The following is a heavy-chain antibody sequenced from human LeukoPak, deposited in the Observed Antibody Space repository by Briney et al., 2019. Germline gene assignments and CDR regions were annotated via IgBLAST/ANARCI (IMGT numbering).Heavy chain of an antibody. D-gene: IGHD3-9*01. CDR2: IYTSGST. Sequence: ETLSLTCTVSGGSISSYYWSWIRQPAGKGLEWIGRIYTSGSTNYNPSLKSRVTMSVDTSKNQFSLKLSSVTAADTAVYYCARALTYYDILTGYFPDAFDIWGQGTMVTVSS. J-gene: IGHJ3*02. CDR1: GGSISSYY. V-gene: IGHV4-4*07. CDR3: ARALTYYDILTGYFPDAFDI.